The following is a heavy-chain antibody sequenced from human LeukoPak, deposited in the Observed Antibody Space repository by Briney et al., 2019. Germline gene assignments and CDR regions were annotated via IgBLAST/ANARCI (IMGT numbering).Heavy chain of an antibody. Sequence: PSETLSLTCTVSGYSISSSSSWGWIRQPPGKGLEWIGSVYHTGSTYYNPSLKSRVTASIDTSKNQFSLKLNSVTAADTAVYYCARHSNWNGGVDWFDPWGQGTQVTVSS. CDR2: VYHTGST. J-gene: IGHJ5*02. CDR3: ARHSNWNGGVDWFDP. V-gene: IGHV4-38-2*02. D-gene: IGHD1-20*01. CDR1: GYSISSSSS.